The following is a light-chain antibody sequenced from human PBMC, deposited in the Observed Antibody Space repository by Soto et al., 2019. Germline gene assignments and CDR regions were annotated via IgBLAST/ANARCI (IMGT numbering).Light chain of an antibody. CDR3: QYYDLLPT. CDR1: ESVTSGH. J-gene: IGKJ5*01. V-gene: IGKV3-20*01. CDR2: GVS. Sequence: IVLTQSPGTLSLSPGERATLSCRASESVTSGHLAWYQQKPGQAPRLLMYGVSARATGTPDRFSGSGSGTDFTLTISRLEPEDFAVYSCQYYDLLPTFGPGTRLEMK.